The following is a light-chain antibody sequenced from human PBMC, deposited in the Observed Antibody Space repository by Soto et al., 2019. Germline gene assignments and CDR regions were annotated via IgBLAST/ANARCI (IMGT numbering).Light chain of an antibody. CDR3: QQYNSYLLT. Sequence: DIQMTQSPSTLSACVGDRVTITCRASQSISRSLAWYQQKPGKAPNLLIYDASSLESGVPSRFSGSGFGTEFTLTISSLQPDDFATYYCQQYNSYLLTFGPGTKVDIK. V-gene: IGKV1-5*01. J-gene: IGKJ3*01. CDR1: QSISRS. CDR2: DAS.